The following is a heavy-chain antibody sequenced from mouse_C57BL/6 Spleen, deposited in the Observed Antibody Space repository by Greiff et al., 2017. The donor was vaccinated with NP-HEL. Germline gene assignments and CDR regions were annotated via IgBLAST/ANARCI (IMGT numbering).Heavy chain of an antibody. CDR3: ARFGTTGVRDFEG. J-gene: IGHJ1*03. CDR2: IYPGSGNT. Sequence: VQLKESGAELVRPGASVKLSCTASGFTFTDYYMHWVKQRPEQGLEWIAWIYPGSGNTYYNEKFKGKATLTAEKSSSTAYMQLSSLTSEDSAVYGWARFGTTGVRDFEGGGTVTTVTAAS. D-gene: IGHD1-1*01. V-gene: IGHV1-76*01. CDR1: GFTFTDYY.